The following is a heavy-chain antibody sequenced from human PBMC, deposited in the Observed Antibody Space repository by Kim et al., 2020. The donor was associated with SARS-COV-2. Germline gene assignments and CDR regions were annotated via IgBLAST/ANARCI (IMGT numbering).Heavy chain of an antibody. CDR1: GYTFTSYG. Sequence: ASVKVSCKASGYTFTSYGISWVRQAPGQGLEWMGWISAYNGNTNYAQKLQGRVTMTTDTSTSTAYMELRSLRSDDTAVYYCARGMAVGKTTARRYYFDYWGQGTLVTVSS. D-gene: IGHD4-17*01. CDR2: ISAYNGNT. J-gene: IGHJ4*02. CDR3: ARGMAVGKTTARRYYFDY. V-gene: IGHV1-18*01.